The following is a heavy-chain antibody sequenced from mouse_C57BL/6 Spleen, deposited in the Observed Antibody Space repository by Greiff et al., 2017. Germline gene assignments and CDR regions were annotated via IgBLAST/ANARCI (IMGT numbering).Heavy chain of an antibody. D-gene: IGHD2-4*01. J-gene: IGHJ1*03. CDR3: ARNKDDYGHWYFDV. CDR2: IWTGGGT. Sequence: VKLMESGPGLVAPSQSLSITCTVSGFSLTSYAISWVRQPPGKGLEWLGVIWTGGGTNYNSALKSRLSLSKDNTKSQVFLKMNSLQTDDTARYYCARNKDDYGHWYFDVWGTGTTVTVSS. CDR1: GFSLTSYA. V-gene: IGHV2-9-1*01.